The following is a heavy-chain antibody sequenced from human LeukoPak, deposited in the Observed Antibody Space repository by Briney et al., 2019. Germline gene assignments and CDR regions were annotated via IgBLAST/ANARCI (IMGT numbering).Heavy chain of an antibody. Sequence: SETLSLTCTVSGGSISSYYWSWVRQPPGKGLEWIGYIYYSGSTNYNPSLKSRVTISVDTSKNQFSLKLSSVTAADTAVFYCASLTTADAFDIWGQGTMVTVSS. CDR1: GGSISSYY. D-gene: IGHD3-22*01. CDR2: IYYSGST. CDR3: ASLTTADAFDI. V-gene: IGHV4-59*01. J-gene: IGHJ3*02.